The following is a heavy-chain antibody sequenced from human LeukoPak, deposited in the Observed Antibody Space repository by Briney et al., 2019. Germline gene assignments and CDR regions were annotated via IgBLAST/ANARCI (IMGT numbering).Heavy chain of an antibody. CDR1: GYTFTSYA. CDR3: ARDKDGYNYAYFQH. D-gene: IGHD5-24*01. CDR2: INAGNGNT. J-gene: IGHJ1*01. V-gene: IGHV1-3*01. Sequence: ASVKVSCTASGYTFTSYAMHWVRQAPGRRLEWMGWINAGNGNTKYSQKFQGRVTITRDTSASTAYMELSSLRSEDTAVYYCARDKDGYNYAYFQHWGQGTLVTVSS.